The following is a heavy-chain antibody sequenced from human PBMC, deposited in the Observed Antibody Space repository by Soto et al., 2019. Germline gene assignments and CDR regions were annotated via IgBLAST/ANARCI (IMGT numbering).Heavy chain of an antibody. J-gene: IGHJ6*03. V-gene: IGHV3-23*01. Sequence: PGGSLRLSCAASGFTFSSYGMSWVRQAPGKGLEWVSAISGSGGSTYYADSVKGRFTISRDNSKNTLYLQMNSLRAEDTAVYYCAKGLYSGSGTDYYYYYMDVWGKGTTVTVSS. CDR1: GFTFSSYG. CDR3: AKGLYSGSGTDYYYYYMDV. D-gene: IGHD3-10*01. CDR2: ISGSGGST.